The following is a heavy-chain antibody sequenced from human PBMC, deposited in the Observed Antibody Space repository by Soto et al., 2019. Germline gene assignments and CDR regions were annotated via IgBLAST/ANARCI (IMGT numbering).Heavy chain of an antibody. J-gene: IGHJ3*02. CDR3: AIWGIDYYESRGYYYGAFDI. V-gene: IGHV1-69*13. D-gene: IGHD3-22*01. CDR2: IIPIFGTA. CDR1: GGTFSSYA. Sequence: GASVKVSCKASGGTFSSYAISWVRQAPGQGLEWMGGIIPIFGTANYAQKIQGRVTITADESTSTAYMELSSLRSEDTAVNYCAIWGIDYYESRGYYYGAFDIGGQGKMVTVSS.